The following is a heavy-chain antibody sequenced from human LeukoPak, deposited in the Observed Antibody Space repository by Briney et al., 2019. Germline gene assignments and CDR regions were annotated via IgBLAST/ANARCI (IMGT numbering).Heavy chain of an antibody. CDR3: ARDLSEAPNWFDP. Sequence: ASVKVSCKASGYTFTGYYMHWVRQAPGQGLEWMGWISAYNGNTNYAQKLQGRVTMTTDTSTSTAYMELRSLRSDDTAVYYCARDLSEAPNWFDPWGQGTLVTVSS. V-gene: IGHV1-18*04. CDR2: ISAYNGNT. J-gene: IGHJ5*02. CDR1: GYTFTGYY.